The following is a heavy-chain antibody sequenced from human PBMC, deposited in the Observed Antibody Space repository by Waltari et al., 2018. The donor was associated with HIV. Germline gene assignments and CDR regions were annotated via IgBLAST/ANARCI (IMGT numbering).Heavy chain of an antibody. CDR1: GFTFSNAW. CDR2: SKSKPDGGTT. Sequence: EVQLVESGGGLVKPGGSLRLSCAASGFTFSNAWMSWVCQAPGKGREWVGSSKSKPDGGTTDYAAPVKCRFTISIDDSKNTLYLQMNSLKTEDTAVYYCTTQYSSSLFGGKKDYWGQGTLVTVSS. CDR3: TTQYSSSLFGGKKDY. D-gene: IGHD6-6*01. J-gene: IGHJ4*02. V-gene: IGHV3-15*01.